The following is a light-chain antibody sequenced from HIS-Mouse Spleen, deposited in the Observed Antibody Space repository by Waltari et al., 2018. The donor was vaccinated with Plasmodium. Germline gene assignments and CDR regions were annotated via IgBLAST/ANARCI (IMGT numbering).Light chain of an antibody. Sequence: QSALTQPPSASGSPGQSVTISCTGTSSDVGGYHYVSWYQQNPGKAPKLMIYDVSKRPSGVPYRFSGSKSGNTASLTISGLQAEDEADYYCCSYAGSYTLVFGGGTKLTVL. J-gene: IGLJ2*01. V-gene: IGLV2-11*01. CDR3: CSYAGSYTLV. CDR1: SSDVGGYHY. CDR2: DVS.